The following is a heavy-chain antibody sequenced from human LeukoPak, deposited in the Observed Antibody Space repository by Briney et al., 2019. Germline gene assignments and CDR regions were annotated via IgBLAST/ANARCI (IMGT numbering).Heavy chain of an antibody. CDR1: GFIFSSYW. Sequence: GGSLRLSCAASGFIFSSYWMSWVRQAPGKGLEWVANIKQDGGDKYYVDSVKGRFTISRDSSKNILYLQMNSLTTEDTAVYYCAKDRGSGTYYLIPDYWGQGTLVIVSS. D-gene: IGHD3-10*01. CDR3: AKDRGSGTYYLIPDY. V-gene: IGHV3-7*01. CDR2: IKQDGGDK. J-gene: IGHJ4*02.